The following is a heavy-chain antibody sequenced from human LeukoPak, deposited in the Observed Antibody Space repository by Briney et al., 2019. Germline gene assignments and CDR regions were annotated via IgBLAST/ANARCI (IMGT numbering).Heavy chain of an antibody. CDR2: VFYGGMT. CDR1: AGSISTPY. D-gene: IGHD3-3*01. V-gene: IGHV4-59*11. J-gene: IGHJ4*02. Sequence: SETLSLTCSVSAGSISTPYWHWIRQSPGKGLEWIGFVFYGGMTNYNPSLKSRVTISLGTSKNQFSLKLTSVTAADTAVYYCASGTVFGVITPQYFHYWGQGTRVTVSS. CDR3: ASGTVFGVITPQYFHY.